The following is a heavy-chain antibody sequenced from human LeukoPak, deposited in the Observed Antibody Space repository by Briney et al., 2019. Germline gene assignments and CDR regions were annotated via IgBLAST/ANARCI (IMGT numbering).Heavy chain of an antibody. Sequence: PGGSLRLSCAASGFTFSDYYMSWIRQAPGKGLEWVSYISSSCSTIYYADSVKVRFTISMDNAKNSLYLQMNRLRAEDTAVYYCERVARESSSWLLTPFDPWGQGTLVTVSS. J-gene: IGHJ5*02. V-gene: IGHV3-11*01. D-gene: IGHD6-13*01. CDR2: ISSSCSTI. CDR3: ERVARESSSWLLTPFDP. CDR1: GFTFSDYY.